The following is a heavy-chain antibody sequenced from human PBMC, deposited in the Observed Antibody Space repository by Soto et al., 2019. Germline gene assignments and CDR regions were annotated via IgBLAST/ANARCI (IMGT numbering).Heavy chain of an antibody. Sequence: PSETLSLTCTVSGGSISSADSYWSWIRQPPGKGLEWIGHILDSGSTYYSPSLDSRVIISVDTSKNQFSLKLTSVTAADTAVYYCARGVNYDGGAVDTFPIWGQGTMVTVSS. V-gene: IGHV4-30-4*01. CDR2: ILDSGST. CDR1: GGSISSADSY. CDR3: ARGVNYDGGAVDTFPI. J-gene: IGHJ3*02. D-gene: IGHD2-21*01.